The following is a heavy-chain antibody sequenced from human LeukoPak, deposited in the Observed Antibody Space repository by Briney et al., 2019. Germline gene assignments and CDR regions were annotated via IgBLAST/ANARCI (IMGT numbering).Heavy chain of an antibody. V-gene: IGHV3-74*01. CDR1: GFTFSTYW. D-gene: IGHD2-15*01. Sequence: PGGSLRLSCAASGFTFSTYWMQWVRQAPGKGLVWASRIISDGSTTNYADSVKGRFTISRDNAKNTLYLQMNSLRVEDTAVYYCARDRVPYCSGVSCSVDLWGQGTTVTVSS. CDR2: IISDGSTT. CDR3: ARDRVPYCSGVSCSVDL. J-gene: IGHJ6*02.